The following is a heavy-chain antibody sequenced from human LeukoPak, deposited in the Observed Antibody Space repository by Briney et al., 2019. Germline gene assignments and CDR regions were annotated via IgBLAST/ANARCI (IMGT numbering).Heavy chain of an antibody. CDR1: GFTFRNPC. Sequence: GGSLRLSCAGSGFTFRNPCMSWVRQAPGKGLEWLGRIKSKTDGETTDYAAPVKGRFTISRDDSTSTLYLQMNSLKTEDTAVYFFKQKTAYDILTGDNYGMDVWGQGTTVTVSS. D-gene: IGHD3-9*01. V-gene: IGHV3-15*01. CDR2: IKSKTDGETT. CDR3: KQKTAYDILTGDNYGMDV. J-gene: IGHJ6*02.